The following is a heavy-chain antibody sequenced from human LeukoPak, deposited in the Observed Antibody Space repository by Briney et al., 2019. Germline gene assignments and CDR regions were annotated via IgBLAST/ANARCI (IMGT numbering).Heavy chain of an antibody. CDR3: ARADRLHGGPYLIGP. Sequence: ASVQGSSQTSGYSFPDYYMHWVRPAPGQGLEWMGWINPNSGGTSSAQKFQGRVTMTRDTSITTVYMEMSWLTSDDTAIYYCARADRLHGGPYLIGPWGQGTLVTVSS. V-gene: IGHV1-2*02. J-gene: IGHJ5*02. CDR1: GYSFPDYY. CDR2: INPNSGGT. D-gene: IGHD2-21*01.